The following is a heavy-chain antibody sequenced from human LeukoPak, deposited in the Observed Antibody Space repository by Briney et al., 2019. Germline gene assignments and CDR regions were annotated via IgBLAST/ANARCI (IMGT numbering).Heavy chain of an antibody. Sequence: SETLSLTCTVSGVSISSGSYYWSWIRQPAGKGLECIGRLYASGRTYYNPSLKSRVTMSVDTSKNQFSLKLSSVTAADTAVYYCARGLLDASGWYNFDSWGQGVLVTVSS. V-gene: IGHV4-61*02. CDR1: GVSISSGSYY. CDR2: LYASGRT. D-gene: IGHD6-19*01. J-gene: IGHJ4*02. CDR3: ARGLLDASGWYNFDS.